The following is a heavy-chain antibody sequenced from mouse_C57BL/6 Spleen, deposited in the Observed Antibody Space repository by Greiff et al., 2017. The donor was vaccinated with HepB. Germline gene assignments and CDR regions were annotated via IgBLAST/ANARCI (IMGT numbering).Heavy chain of an antibody. CDR2: IDPENGDT. CDR1: GFNIKDDY. J-gene: IGHJ2*01. V-gene: IGHV14-4*01. CDR3: TTDTTVVAVDY. Sequence: VQLKQSGAELVRPGASVKLSCTASGFNIKDDYMNWVKQRPEQGLEWIGWIDPENGDTEYAAKFQGKATITADTSSNTAYLQPSSLSSEDTAVYYCTTDTTVVAVDYWGQGTTLTVSS. D-gene: IGHD1-1*01.